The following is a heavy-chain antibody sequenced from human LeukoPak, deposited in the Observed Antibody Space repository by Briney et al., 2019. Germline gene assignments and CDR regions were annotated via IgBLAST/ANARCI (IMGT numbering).Heavy chain of an antibody. Sequence: GGSLRLSCAASGFTVSSNYMSWVRQAPGKGLEWVSVIYSGGSTYYADSVKGRFTISRDNSKNTLYLQMNSLRAEDTAVYYCARGGGTTGTTHFDYWGQGTLVTVSS. CDR1: GFTVSSNY. CDR2: IYSGGST. CDR3: ARGGGTTGTTHFDY. J-gene: IGHJ4*02. V-gene: IGHV3-66*01. D-gene: IGHD1-1*01.